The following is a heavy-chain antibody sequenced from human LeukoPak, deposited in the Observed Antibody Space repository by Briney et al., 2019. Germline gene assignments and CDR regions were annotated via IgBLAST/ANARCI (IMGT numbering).Heavy chain of an antibody. Sequence: ASVKVSCKASGYTFTSYGISWVRQAPGQGLEWMGWISAYNGNTNYAQKFQGRVTITADESTSTAYMELSSLRSEDTAVYYCARLNTVVTSGPWADYWGQGTLVTVSS. CDR1: GYTFTSYG. CDR3: ARLNTVVTSGPWADY. J-gene: IGHJ4*02. V-gene: IGHV1-18*01. D-gene: IGHD4-23*01. CDR2: ISAYNGNT.